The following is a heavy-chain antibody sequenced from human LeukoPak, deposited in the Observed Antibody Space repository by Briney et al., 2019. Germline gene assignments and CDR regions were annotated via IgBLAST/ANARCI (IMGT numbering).Heavy chain of an antibody. D-gene: IGHD3-10*01. Sequence: GGSLRLSCAASGFTFSSYSMNWVRQAPGKGLEWVSSISSSSSYIYYADSVKGRFTISRDNAKNSLYLQMNSLRAEDTAVYYCGKDPSFGFGELLTVDYWGRGTLVTVSS. J-gene: IGHJ4*02. CDR3: GKDPSFGFGELLTVDY. V-gene: IGHV3-21*01. CDR2: ISSSSSYI. CDR1: GFTFSSYS.